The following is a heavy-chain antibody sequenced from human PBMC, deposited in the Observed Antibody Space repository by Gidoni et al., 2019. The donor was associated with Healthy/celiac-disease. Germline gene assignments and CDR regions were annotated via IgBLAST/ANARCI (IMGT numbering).Heavy chain of an antibody. CDR1: GCTFSSYA. CDR2: ISYDGSNK. Sequence: QVQLVESGGGVVQPGRSLRLSCAASGCTFSSYAMHWVRQAPGKGLEWVAVISYDGSNKYYADSVKGRFTISRDNSKNTLYLQMNSLRAEDTAVYYCATWMGGYWGQGTLVTVSS. J-gene: IGHJ4*02. D-gene: IGHD1-26*01. V-gene: IGHV3-30-3*01. CDR3: ATWMGGY.